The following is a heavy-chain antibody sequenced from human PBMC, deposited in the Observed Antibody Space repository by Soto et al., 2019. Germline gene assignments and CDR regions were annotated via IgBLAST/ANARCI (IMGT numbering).Heavy chain of an antibody. J-gene: IGHJ4*02. CDR3: AREDINESFFDS. CDR1: GGYISSGGNY. V-gene: IGHV4-31*03. CDR2: IYYTGHT. Sequence: QVQLQESGPGLVKPSQTLSLTCSVSGGYISSGGNYWSWIRQHPGKGLEWIGFIYYTGHTKYNAAIKSRVNISGDMSQNQFSLTLRSVTASDTAVYYCAREDINESFFDSWGPGILVTVSS. D-gene: IGHD2-8*01.